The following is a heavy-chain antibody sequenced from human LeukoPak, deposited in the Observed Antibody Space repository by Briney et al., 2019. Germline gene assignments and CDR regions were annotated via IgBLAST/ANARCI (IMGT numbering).Heavy chain of an antibody. V-gene: IGHV3-21*01. J-gene: IGHJ4*02. CDR2: ISSSSSYI. D-gene: IGHD6-6*01. CDR1: GFTFSSYS. Sequence: GGSLRLSCAASGFTFSSYSMNWVRQAPGKGLEWVSSISSSSSYIYYADSVKGRFTISRDNAKNSLYLQMNSLRAEDTAVYYCARDRQQLVPTTYYFDYWGQGTLVTVSS. CDR3: ARDRQQLVPTTYYFDY.